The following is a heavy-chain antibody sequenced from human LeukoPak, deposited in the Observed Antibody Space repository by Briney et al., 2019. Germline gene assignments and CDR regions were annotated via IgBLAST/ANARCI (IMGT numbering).Heavy chain of an antibody. D-gene: IGHD2-15*01. J-gene: IGHJ4*02. Sequence: GGSLRLSCAASGFTFSSYAMNWVRQAPGKGLEWVALISYDGSNKNYADSVKGRFTISRDNAKNSLYLQMNSLRAEDTAVYYCARDHGRYCSGGSCYFGGFFEYWGQGTLGTVSS. V-gene: IGHV3-30-3*01. CDR1: GFTFSSYA. CDR3: ARDHGRYCSGGSCYFGGFFEY. CDR2: ISYDGSNK.